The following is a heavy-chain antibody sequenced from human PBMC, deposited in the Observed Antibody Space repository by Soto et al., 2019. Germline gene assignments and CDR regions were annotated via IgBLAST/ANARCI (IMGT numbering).Heavy chain of an antibody. Sequence: WGSLRLCCAASVFTISTYAMTWVRQAPGKGLDCVSGVTGSGGQIHYADSVKGRFTISKDNSKNTLYLQMSSLREEDTAVYYCAKDAVYNDGLWLMDSWGQGTMVTVSS. CDR2: VTGSGGQI. V-gene: IGHV3-23*01. D-gene: IGHD2-21*01. CDR1: VFTISTYA. J-gene: IGHJ5*02. CDR3: AKDAVYNDGLWLMDS.